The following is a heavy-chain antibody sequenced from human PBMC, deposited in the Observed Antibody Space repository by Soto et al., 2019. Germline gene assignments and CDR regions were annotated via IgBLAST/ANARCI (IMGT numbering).Heavy chain of an antibody. D-gene: IGHD5-12*01. CDR1: GFTFSTYG. CDR2: ISYDGSNK. CDR3: AAGYSGYDFDAMDV. Sequence: GGSLRLSCAASGFTFSTYGMHWVRRTPGKGLEWLSVISYDGSNKYYVDSLKGRFTISRDNSKNTLYLQMNSLRAEDTAVYYCAAGYSGYDFDAMDVWGQGTMVTVSS. J-gene: IGHJ6*02. V-gene: IGHV3-30*03.